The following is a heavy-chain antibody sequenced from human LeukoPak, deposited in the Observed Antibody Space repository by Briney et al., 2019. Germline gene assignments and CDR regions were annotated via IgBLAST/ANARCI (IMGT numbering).Heavy chain of an antibody. V-gene: IGHV4-39*07. Sequence: SETLSLTCTVSGGSISSSNYYWGWIRQPPGKGLEWIGDIYYSGTTYYNPSLESRVTISVDTSKNQFSLKLNSVTAADTALNYCAKVGDYGYCTGSSCFPSFDYWGQGTLVTVSS. CDR1: GGSISSSNYY. CDR2: IYYSGTT. CDR3: AKVGDYGYCTGSSCFPSFDY. J-gene: IGHJ4*02. D-gene: IGHD2-15*01.